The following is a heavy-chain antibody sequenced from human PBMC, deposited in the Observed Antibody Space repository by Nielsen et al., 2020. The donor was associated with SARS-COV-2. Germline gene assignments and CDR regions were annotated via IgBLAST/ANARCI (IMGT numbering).Heavy chain of an antibody. CDR3: ARGYSDIDYYYYMDV. V-gene: IGHV3-23*01. D-gene: IGHD2-15*01. CDR2: ITSSSERT. CDR1: GLTFSTFG. Sequence: GGSLRLSCAVSGLTFSTFGMSWVRQAPGKGLEWVSAITSSSERTYYADSVRGRFTISRDNSKNTLYLQMNSLRAEDTAVYYCARGYSDIDYYYYMDVWGKGTTVTVSS. J-gene: IGHJ6*03.